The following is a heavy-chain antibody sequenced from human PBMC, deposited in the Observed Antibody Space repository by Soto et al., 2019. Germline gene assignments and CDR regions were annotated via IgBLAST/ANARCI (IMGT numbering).Heavy chain of an antibody. CDR2: IDPGDSYI. J-gene: IGHJ6*02. V-gene: IGHV5-10-1*01. Sequence: GESLKISCQVSGYRFSNYWIAWVRQVPGRGLEWMGRIDPGDSYINYGPSFQGHVIISADKSSGTAYLQWSSLKASDTAIYYCARHEAQWLVHGMAVWGQGTTVTVSS. CDR1: GYRFSNYW. CDR3: ARHEAQWLVHGMAV. D-gene: IGHD6-19*01.